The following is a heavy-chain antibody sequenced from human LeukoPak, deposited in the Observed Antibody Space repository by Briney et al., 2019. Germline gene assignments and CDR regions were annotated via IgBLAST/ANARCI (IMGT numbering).Heavy chain of an antibody. V-gene: IGHV4-4*07. CDR1: GGSISSYY. Sequence: PSETLSLTCTVSGGSISSYYWSWIRQPAGKGLEWIGRIYTSGSPNYNPSLQSRVTMSVHTSQSQFSLKLSSVTAADTALYYCARTLGLFYYFDYWGQGTLVTVSS. CDR3: ARTLGLFYYFDY. CDR2: IYTSGSP. D-gene: IGHD3-16*01. J-gene: IGHJ4*02.